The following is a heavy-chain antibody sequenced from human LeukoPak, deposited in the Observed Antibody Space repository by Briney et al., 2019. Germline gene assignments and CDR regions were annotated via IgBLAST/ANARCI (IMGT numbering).Heavy chain of an antibody. V-gene: IGHV1-69*13. Sequence: SVKVSCKASGGTFSSYAISWVRQAPGQGLEWMGGIIPNFGAANYAQKFQGRVTITADESTSTAYMELSSLRSEDTAVYYCARIWITGALGMDVWGQGTTVTVSS. CDR2: IIPNFGAA. D-gene: IGHD1-20*01. CDR1: GGTFSSYA. J-gene: IGHJ6*02. CDR3: ARIWITGALGMDV.